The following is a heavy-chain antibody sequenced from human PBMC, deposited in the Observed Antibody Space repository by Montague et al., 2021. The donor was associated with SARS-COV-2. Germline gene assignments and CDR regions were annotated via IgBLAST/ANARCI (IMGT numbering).Heavy chain of an antibody. CDR1: GGSISSSSYY. CDR2: IYYSGST. V-gene: IGHV4-39*01. J-gene: IGHJ6*02. CDR3: ARAFTDWLRYYGMDV. Sequence: SETLSLTCTVSGGSISSSSYYWGWIRQPPGKGLEWIGSIYYSGSTYYNPSLKSRVTISVDTSKNQFSLKLSSVTAADTAVYYCARAFTDWLRYYGMDVWGHGTTVTVSS. D-gene: IGHD3-9*01.